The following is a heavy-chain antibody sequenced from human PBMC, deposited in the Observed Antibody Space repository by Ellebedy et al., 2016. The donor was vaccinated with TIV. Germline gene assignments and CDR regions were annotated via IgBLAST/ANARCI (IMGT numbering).Heavy chain of an antibody. CDR3: ASVGDYDGRGANY. CDR2: ISWNSGSI. V-gene: IGHV3-9*01. Sequence: GGSLRLSCAASGFTFDDYAMHWVRQAPGKGLEWVSGISWNSGSIGYADSVKGRFTISRDNAKNSLYLQMNSLRDEDTAVYYCASVGDYDGRGANYWGQGTLVTASS. D-gene: IGHD4-17*01. J-gene: IGHJ4*02. CDR1: GFTFDDYA.